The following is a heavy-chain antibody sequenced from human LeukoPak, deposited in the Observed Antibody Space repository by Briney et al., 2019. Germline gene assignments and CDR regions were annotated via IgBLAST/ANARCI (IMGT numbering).Heavy chain of an antibody. Sequence: PGGSLKLSCAASGLTFSGSAMHWIRQPAGKGLEWIGRMYTNGESDYNPSLKSRVTMSVDTSKKQFSLKLNSMTAADTAVYYCARGYYGGAVDSWGQGILVIVSS. D-gene: IGHD3-16*01. CDR1: GLTFSGSA. V-gene: IGHV4-4*07. CDR3: ARGYYGGAVDS. CDR2: MYTNGES. J-gene: IGHJ4*02.